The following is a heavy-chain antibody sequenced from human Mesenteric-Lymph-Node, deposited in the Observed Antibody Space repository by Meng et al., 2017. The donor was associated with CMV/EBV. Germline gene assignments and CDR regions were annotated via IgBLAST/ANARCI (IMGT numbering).Heavy chain of an antibody. CDR3: ARGSRGFGVVRTDY. V-gene: IGHV3-7*01. D-gene: IGHD3-3*01. CDR2: IKEDGSQT. CDR1: GFTFSSHW. Sequence: GESLKISCAASGFTFSSHWMSWARQAPGKGLEWVANIKEDGSQTYYVDSVKGRLTISRDNAKNLLYLQMISLRVGDTAFYYCARGSRGFGVVRTDYWGQGTLVTVSS. J-gene: IGHJ1*01.